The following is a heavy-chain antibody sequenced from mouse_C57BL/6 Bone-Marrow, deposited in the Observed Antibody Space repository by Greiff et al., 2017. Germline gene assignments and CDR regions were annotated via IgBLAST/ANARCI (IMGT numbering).Heavy chain of an antibody. V-gene: IGHV1-15*01. CDR3: TRLGIRLLPYEDY. CDR2: IDPETGGT. CDR1: GYTFTDYE. D-gene: IGHD1-1*01. J-gene: IGHJ4*01. Sequence: VQLQQSGAELVRPGASVTLSCKASGYTFTDYEMHWVKQTPVHGLEWIGAIDPETGGTAYNQKFKGKAILTADKSSSTAYMELRSLTSEDSAVYYWTRLGIRLLPYEDYWGQGTSVTVSS.